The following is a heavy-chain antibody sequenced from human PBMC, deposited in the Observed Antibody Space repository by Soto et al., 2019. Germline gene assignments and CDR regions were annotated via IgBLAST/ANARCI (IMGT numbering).Heavy chain of an antibody. CDR3: AGTDKVAAMFGVYFDY. D-gene: IGHD3-10*02. V-gene: IGHV3-23*01. CDR2: ISGSGGST. CDR1: GFTFSSYA. J-gene: IGHJ4*02. Sequence: RLSCAASGFTFSSYAMSWIRQAPGKGLEWVSAISGSGGSTYYADSVKGRFTISRDNSKNTLYLQMNSLRAEDTAVYYCAGTDKVAAMFGVYFDYWGQGTLVTVSS.